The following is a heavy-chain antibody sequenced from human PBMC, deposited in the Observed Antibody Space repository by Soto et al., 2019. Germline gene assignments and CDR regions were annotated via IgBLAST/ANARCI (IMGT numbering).Heavy chain of an antibody. CDR2: ISWDGGST. J-gene: IGHJ3*02. Sequence: GGSLRLSCAASGFTFDDYAMHWVRQAPGKGLEWVSLISWDGGSTYYADSVKGRFTISRDNSKNSLYLQMNSLRAEDTALYYCAKDSAGYSSSWYAFDIWGQGTMVTVSS. D-gene: IGHD6-13*01. V-gene: IGHV3-43D*03. CDR3: AKDSAGYSSSWYAFDI. CDR1: GFTFDDYA.